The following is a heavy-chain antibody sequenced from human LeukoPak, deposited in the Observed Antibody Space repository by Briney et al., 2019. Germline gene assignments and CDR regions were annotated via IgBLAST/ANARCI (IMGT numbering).Heavy chain of an antibody. CDR2: IIPIFGTA. D-gene: IGHD2-2*01. J-gene: IGHJ4*02. CDR3: ARVRYCSSTSCSYFDY. V-gene: IGHV1-69*13. Sequence: ASVKVPCKASGGTFSSYAISWVRQAPGQGLEWMGGIIPIFGTANYAQKFQGRVTITADESTSTAYMELSSLRSEDTAVYYCARVRYCSSTSCSYFDYWGQGTLVTVSS. CDR1: GGTFSSYA.